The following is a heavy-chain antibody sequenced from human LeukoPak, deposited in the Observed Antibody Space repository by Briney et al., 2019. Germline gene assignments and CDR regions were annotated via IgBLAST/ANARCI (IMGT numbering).Heavy chain of an antibody. Sequence: GGSLRLSCAASGFTFSKAWMSWVRQAPGKGLEWVGRIKSKTDGGTTDNAAPVKGRFTISRDDSKNTLYLQMNTLRAEDTAVYYCARGEGTGKGLRFWGQGTLVTVSS. CDR1: GFTFSKAW. CDR2: IKSKTDGGTT. J-gene: IGHJ4*02. CDR3: ARGEGTGKGLRF. V-gene: IGHV3-15*01. D-gene: IGHD3-10*01.